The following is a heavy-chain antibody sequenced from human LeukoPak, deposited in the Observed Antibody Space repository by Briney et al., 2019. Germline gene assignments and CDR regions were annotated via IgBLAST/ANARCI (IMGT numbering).Heavy chain of an antibody. J-gene: IGHJ6*02. CDR1: GGSFSGYY. D-gene: IGHD2-15*01. Sequence: NPSETLSLTCAVYGGSFSGYYWSWLRQPPGKGLEWLGEINHSGSTNYNPSLKSRVTISVDTSKNQFSLKLSSVTAADTAVYYCARAGPAATRYYYYGMDVWGQGTTVTVSS. V-gene: IGHV4-34*01. CDR3: ARAGPAATRYYYYGMDV. CDR2: INHSGST.